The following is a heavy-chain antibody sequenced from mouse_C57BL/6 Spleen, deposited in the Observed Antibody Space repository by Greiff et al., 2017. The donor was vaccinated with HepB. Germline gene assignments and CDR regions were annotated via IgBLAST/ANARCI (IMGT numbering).Heavy chain of an antibody. D-gene: IGHD2-3*01. J-gene: IGHJ3*01. Sequence: EVKLVESGGGLVQPGGSLSLSCAASGFTFTDYYMSWVRQPPGKALEWLGFIRNKANGYTTEYSASVKGRFTISRDNSQSILYLQMNALRAEDSATYDCARDSDDGYYFAWFAYWGQGTLVTVSA. V-gene: IGHV7-3*01. CDR3: ARDSDDGYYFAWFAY. CDR2: IRNKANGYTT. CDR1: GFTFTDYY.